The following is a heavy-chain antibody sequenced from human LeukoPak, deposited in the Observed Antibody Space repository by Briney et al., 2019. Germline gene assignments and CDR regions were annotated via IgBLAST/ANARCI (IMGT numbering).Heavy chain of an antibody. CDR3: ARRATTERGHSYGLDY. CDR2: ISFSGGYI. D-gene: IGHD5-18*01. J-gene: IGHJ4*02. Sequence: GGSLRLSCTASGFTFINYSMNWVRQAPGKGLEWVSSISFSGGYIYYADSLKGRITISRDNAKNSLYLQMNSLRAEDTAVYYCARRATTERGHSYGLDYWGQGTLVTVSS. CDR1: GFTFINYS. V-gene: IGHV3-21*01.